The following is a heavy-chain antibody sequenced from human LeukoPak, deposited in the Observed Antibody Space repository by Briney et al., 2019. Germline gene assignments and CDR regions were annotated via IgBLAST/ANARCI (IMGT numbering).Heavy chain of an antibody. CDR3: ARGYDFWSGYYTYYFDY. CDR2: IYYSGST. D-gene: IGHD3-3*01. V-gene: IGHV4-31*03. Sequence: SETLSLTCTVSGGSISSGGYYWRWIRQHPGKGLEWIGYIYYSGSTYYNPSLKSRVTISVDTSKNQFSLKLSSVTAADTAVYYCARGYDFWSGYYTYYFDYWGQGTLVTVSS. CDR1: GGSISSGGYY. J-gene: IGHJ4*02.